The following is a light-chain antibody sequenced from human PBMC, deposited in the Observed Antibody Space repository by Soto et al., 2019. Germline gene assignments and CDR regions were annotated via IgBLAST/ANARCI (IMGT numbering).Light chain of an antibody. CDR3: QSYDNSLSVFYV. Sequence: QLVLTQPPSVSGAPGQRVTISCTGSSSNIGAGYDVHWYQQLPGTAPKLLIYGNSNRPSGVPDRFSGSRSGTSASLAITGLHTEDEADYYCQSYDNSLSVFYVFGTGTKLTVL. CDR1: SSNIGAGYD. J-gene: IGLJ1*01. V-gene: IGLV1-40*01. CDR2: GNS.